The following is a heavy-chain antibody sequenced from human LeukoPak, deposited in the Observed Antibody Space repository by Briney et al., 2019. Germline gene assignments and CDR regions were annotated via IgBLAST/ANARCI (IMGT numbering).Heavy chain of an antibody. CDR3: ARDASPITVIEVVTPIDS. D-gene: IGHD3-22*01. V-gene: IGHV3-21*01. J-gene: IGHJ4*02. Sequence: GGSLRLSCAASGFTFNTNTMNWVRQAPGKGLEWVSPISSSSSYIYYADSVKSRFTISRDNAKNSLFLQMNRLRDDDTAIYYCARDASPITVIEVVTPIDSWGQGTLVTVSS. CDR1: GFTFNTNT. CDR2: ISSSSSYI.